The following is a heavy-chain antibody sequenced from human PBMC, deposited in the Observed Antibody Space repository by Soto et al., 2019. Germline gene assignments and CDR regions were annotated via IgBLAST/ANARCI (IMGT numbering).Heavy chain of an antibody. Sequence: SVKVSCKASGGTFSSYAISWVRQAPGQGXEWMGGIIPIFGTANYAQKFQGRVTITADESTSTAYMELSSLRSEDTAVYYCARRGQDCSSTSCYFYYYYGMDVWGQGTTVTVSS. CDR1: GGTFSSYA. V-gene: IGHV1-69*13. CDR3: ARRGQDCSSTSCYFYYYYGMDV. D-gene: IGHD2-2*01. J-gene: IGHJ6*02. CDR2: IIPIFGTA.